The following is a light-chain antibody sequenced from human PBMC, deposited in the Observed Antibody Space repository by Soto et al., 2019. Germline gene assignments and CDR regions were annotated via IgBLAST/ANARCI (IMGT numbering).Light chain of an antibody. Sequence: RASQYVGTRLAWYQHKPGQAPRLLIYYTSNRATGIPARFSGSGYGTDFTLAIHSLAPEDFAIPNCHRRQSAARRVAQGTKVDIK. CDR1: QYVGTR. CDR3: HRRQSAARR. CDR2: YTS. V-gene: IGKV3-11*01. J-gene: IGKJ1*01.